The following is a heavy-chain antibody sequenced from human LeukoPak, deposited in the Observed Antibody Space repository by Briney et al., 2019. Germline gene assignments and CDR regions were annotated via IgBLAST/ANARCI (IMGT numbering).Heavy chain of an antibody. Sequence: PSETLSLTCAVYGGSFSGYYWSWIRQPPGKGLEWIGEINHSGSTNYNPSLKSRVTISVDTSKNQFSLKLSSVTAADTAVYYCARVGYNYAPSAFDIWGQGTMVTVSS. CDR2: INHSGST. V-gene: IGHV4-34*01. D-gene: IGHD1-1*01. J-gene: IGHJ3*02. CDR3: ARVGYNYAPSAFDI. CDR1: GGSFSGYY.